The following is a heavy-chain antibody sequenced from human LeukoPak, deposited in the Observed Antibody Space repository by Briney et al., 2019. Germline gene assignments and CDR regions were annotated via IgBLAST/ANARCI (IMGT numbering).Heavy chain of an antibody. Sequence: GGSLRLSCAASRFPVGSNYMSWVRQAPGKGLEWVSVIYSGGSTYYADSVKGRFTISRDNSKNTLYLQMNSPRAEDTAVYYCLITEYSSGSQTDYYTDVWGKGTTVTISS. CDR3: LITEYSSGSQTDYYTDV. D-gene: IGHD3-10*01. J-gene: IGHJ6*03. CDR1: RFPVGSNY. V-gene: IGHV3-53*01. CDR2: IYSGGST.